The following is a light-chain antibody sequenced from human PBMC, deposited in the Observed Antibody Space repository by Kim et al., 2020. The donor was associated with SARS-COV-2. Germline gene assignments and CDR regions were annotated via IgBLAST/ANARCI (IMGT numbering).Light chain of an antibody. Sequence: DIQMTQSPSTLSASVGDRVTITCPASQSISSWLAWYQQKPGKAPKLLIYQASSLERGVPSRFSGSGSGTEFTLTISSLQPDDFATYYCQQYSSYPLTFGGGTKVDIK. CDR3: QQYSSYPLT. V-gene: IGKV1-5*03. CDR1: QSISSW. J-gene: IGKJ4*01. CDR2: QAS.